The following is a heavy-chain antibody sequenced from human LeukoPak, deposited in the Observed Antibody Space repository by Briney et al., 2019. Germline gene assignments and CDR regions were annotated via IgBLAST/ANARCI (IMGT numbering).Heavy chain of an antibody. CDR2: IIPIFGTA. J-gene: IGHJ4*02. V-gene: IGHV1-69*13. CDR3: AISGNSANDDTRASDY. Sequence: SVKVSCKASGGSFSRYAISWVRQAPGQGLEWMGGIIPIFGTANYAQKFQGRVTIIADESTSTAYMNLSSPTSEDTAVYYCAISGNSANDDTRASDYWGQGTLVTVSS. CDR1: GGSFSRYA. D-gene: IGHD5-12*01.